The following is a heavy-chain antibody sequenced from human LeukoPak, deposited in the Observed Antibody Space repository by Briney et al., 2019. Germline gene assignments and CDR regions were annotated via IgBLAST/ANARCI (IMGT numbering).Heavy chain of an antibody. CDR3: ARSASLPPYYFDY. CDR2: VFYNGNT. D-gene: IGHD2-15*01. V-gene: IGHV4-31*03. Sequence: SETLSLTCTVSDDSVSSGAYYWSWIRQHPGKGLEWIGHVFYNGNTFYNPSLESRLTISVDTSKKQFSLKLKSVTAADTALYYCARSASLPPYYFDYWGQGTLVTVSS. J-gene: IGHJ4*02. CDR1: DDSVSSGAYY.